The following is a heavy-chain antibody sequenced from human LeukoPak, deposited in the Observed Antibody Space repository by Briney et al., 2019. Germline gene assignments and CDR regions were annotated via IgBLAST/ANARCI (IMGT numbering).Heavy chain of an antibody. Sequence: SETLSLTCAVYGGSFSVYYWSWIRQPPGKGLEWIGEINHSGSTNYNPSLKSRVTISVDTSKNQFSLKLSSVTAADTAVYYCARKYWRPIVVVIRTPGYFDLWGRGTLVTVSS. V-gene: IGHV4-34*01. CDR2: INHSGST. D-gene: IGHD3-22*01. CDR1: GGSFSVYY. CDR3: ARKYWRPIVVVIRTPGYFDL. J-gene: IGHJ2*01.